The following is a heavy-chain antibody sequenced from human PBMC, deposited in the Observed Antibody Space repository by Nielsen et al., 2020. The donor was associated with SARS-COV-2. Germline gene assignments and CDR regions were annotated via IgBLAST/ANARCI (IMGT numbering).Heavy chain of an antibody. J-gene: IGHJ6*03. CDR1: GYTFTSYD. V-gene: IGHV1-8*01. Sequence: ASVKVSCKASGYTFTSYDINWVRQATGQGLEWMGWMNPNSGNTGYAQKFQGRVTMTRNTSISTAYMELSSLRSEDTAVYYCTTPDGPAALPYYYYYMDVWGKGTTVTVSS. CDR3: TTPDGPAALPYYYYYMDV. CDR2: MNPNSGNT. D-gene: IGHD2-2*01.